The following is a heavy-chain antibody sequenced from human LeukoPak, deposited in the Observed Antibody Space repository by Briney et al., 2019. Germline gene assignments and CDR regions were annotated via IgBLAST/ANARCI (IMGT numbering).Heavy chain of an antibody. Sequence: GGSLRLSCAASGFIVSDNYMSWVRQAPGKGLEWVSVIYSAGSTYYADSVKGRFTISRDDSKKTLHLQMSSLRAEDTAVYYCARYYYDSSGYPYYFDYWGQGTLVTVSS. J-gene: IGHJ4*02. CDR3: ARYYYDSSGYPYYFDY. CDR2: IYSAGST. D-gene: IGHD3-22*01. V-gene: IGHV3-53*01. CDR1: GFIVSDNY.